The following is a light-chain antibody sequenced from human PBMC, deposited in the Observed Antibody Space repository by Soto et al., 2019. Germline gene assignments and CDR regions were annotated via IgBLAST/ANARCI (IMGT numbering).Light chain of an antibody. CDR2: KNN. V-gene: IGLV1-47*01. J-gene: IGLJ3*02. Sequence: QSVLTQPPSASGTPGQRVTISCSGSSSNIGSNYVSWYQQVPGTAPKLLIYKNNERPSEVPDRFSGSKSGTSASLAISGLRSEDEAEYHCAAWDDRRRDQVFGGGTKLTVL. CDR3: AAWDDRRRDQV. CDR1: SSNIGSNY.